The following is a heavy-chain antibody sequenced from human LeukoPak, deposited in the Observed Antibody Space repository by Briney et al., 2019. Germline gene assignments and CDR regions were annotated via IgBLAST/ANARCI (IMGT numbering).Heavy chain of an antibody. CDR1: GFTFSSYG. V-gene: IGHV3-30*03. CDR3: ARDRPHDFWSGYYGPI. D-gene: IGHD3-3*01. CDR2: ISYDGSNK. J-gene: IGHJ4*02. Sequence: GGSLRLSCAASGFTFSSYGMHWVRQAPGKGLEWVAVISYDGSNKYYADSVKGRFTISRDNSKNTLYLQMNSLRAEDTAVYYCARDRPHDFWSGYYGPIWGQGTLVTVSS.